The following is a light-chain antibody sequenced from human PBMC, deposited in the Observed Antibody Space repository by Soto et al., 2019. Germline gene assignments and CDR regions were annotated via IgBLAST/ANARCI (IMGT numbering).Light chain of an antibody. CDR2: SNN. CDR3: AAWDDSLNGYV. Sequence: QSALTQPPSASGTPGQRVTISCSGSSSNIGSSTVNWYQQLPGTAPKLLIYSNNQRPSGVPDRFSGSKSGTSASLAISGPHSENEAVYYWAAWDDSLNGYVMETGTKVTVL. J-gene: IGLJ1*01. V-gene: IGLV1-44*01. CDR1: SSNIGSST.